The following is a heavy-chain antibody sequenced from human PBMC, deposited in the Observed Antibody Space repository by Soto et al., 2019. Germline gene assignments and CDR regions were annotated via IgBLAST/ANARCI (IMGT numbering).Heavy chain of an antibody. D-gene: IGHD2-15*01. CDR1: GYTFTSYA. CDR3: ARVRTVVSRLDYYYGMDV. Sequence: GASVKVSCKASGYTFTSYAMHWVRQAPGQRLEWMGWINAGNGNTKYSQKFQGRVTITRDTSASTAYMELSSLRSEDTAVYYCARVRTVVSRLDYYYGMDVWGQGTTVTVSS. V-gene: IGHV1-3*01. CDR2: INAGNGNT. J-gene: IGHJ6*02.